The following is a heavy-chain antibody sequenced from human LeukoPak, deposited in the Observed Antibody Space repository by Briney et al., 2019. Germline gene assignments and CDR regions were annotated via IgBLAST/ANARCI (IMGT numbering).Heavy chain of an antibody. CDR3: ARDPGDDFWSGYLDY. J-gene: IGHJ4*02. D-gene: IGHD3-3*01. Sequence: GGSLRLSCAASGFTVSSNYMSWVRQAPGKGLEWVSVIYSGGSTYYADSVKGRFTISRDNSKNTLYLQMNSLRAEDTAVYYCARDPGDDFWSGYLDYWGQGTLVTVSS. CDR1: GFTVSSNY. CDR2: IYSGGST. V-gene: IGHV3-53*01.